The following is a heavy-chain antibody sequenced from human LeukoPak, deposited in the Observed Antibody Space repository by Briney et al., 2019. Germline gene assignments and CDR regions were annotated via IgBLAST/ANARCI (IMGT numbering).Heavy chain of an antibody. CDR1: GYTFTSYD. Sequence: ASVKVSCKASGYTFTSYDINWVRQAPGQGLEWMGWMNSNSGNTGYAQKLQGRPTITRITSISTAYMELSSLRSEDTAVYYCARAVAGPIDYWGQGTLVTVSS. V-gene: IGHV1-8*03. CDR2: MNSNSGNT. J-gene: IGHJ4*02. CDR3: ARAVAGPIDY. D-gene: IGHD6-19*01.